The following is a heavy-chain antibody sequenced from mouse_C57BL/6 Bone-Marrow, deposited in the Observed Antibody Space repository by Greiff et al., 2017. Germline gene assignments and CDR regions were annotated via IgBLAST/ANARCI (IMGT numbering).Heavy chain of an antibody. CDR2: IDPDDGET. CDR1: GFNIKDYY. D-gene: IGHD2-1*01. J-gene: IGHJ3*01. CDR3: ARGVYYGNPGWDPWFAY. V-gene: IGHV14-2*01. Sequence: EVQLQQSGAELVKPGASVKLSCTASGFNIKDYYMPWVKQRTEQGLEWIGRIDPDDGETTYAPKFQGKATITADTSSNTAYLPLSSLTSEDTAVXYCARGVYYGNPGWDPWFAYWGQGTLVTVSA.